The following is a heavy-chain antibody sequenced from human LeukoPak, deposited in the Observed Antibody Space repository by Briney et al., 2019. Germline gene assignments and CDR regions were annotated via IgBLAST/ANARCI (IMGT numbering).Heavy chain of an antibody. D-gene: IGHD2-2*01. CDR3: ATATQPRGYFLH. V-gene: IGHV1-18*01. Sequence: GASVKVSCEASGYTFTTYSLAWVRRAPGQSLEWMGWISVNNGGTNYAQSFQDRVTLTRDTSTNTAYLELRSLRSDDTAIIYCATATQPRGYFLHWGQGTLVTVSS. J-gene: IGHJ1*01. CDR1: GYTFTTYS. CDR2: ISVNNGGT.